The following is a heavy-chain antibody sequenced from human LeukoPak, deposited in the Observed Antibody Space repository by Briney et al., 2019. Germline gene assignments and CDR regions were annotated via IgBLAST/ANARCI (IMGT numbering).Heavy chain of an antibody. CDR1: GGSISSYY. CDR2: IYYSGST. CDR3: ARAQHVDTAMVNYYYYYGMDV. J-gene: IGHJ6*04. D-gene: IGHD5-18*01. Sequence: PSETLSLTCTVSGGSISSYYWSWIRQPPGKGLEWIGYIYYSGSTNYNPSLKSRVTISVDTSKNQFSLKLSSVTAADKAVYYCARAQHVDTAMVNYYYYYGMDVWGKGTTVTVSS. V-gene: IGHV4-59*01.